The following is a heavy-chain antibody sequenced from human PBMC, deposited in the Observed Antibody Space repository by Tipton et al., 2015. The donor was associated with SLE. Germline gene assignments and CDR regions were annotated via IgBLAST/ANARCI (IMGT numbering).Heavy chain of an antibody. CDR3: ARSSPLQVYDY. D-gene: IGHD6-6*01. Sequence: TLSLTCTVSGGSISSGSYYWTWVRQPAGKRLERIGRMYTSGSTTYNPSLQSRVTISVDTSKNQFSLKLNSVTAADTAVYYCARSSPLQVYDYWGQGTLVTVSS. V-gene: IGHV4-61*02. CDR2: MYTSGST. J-gene: IGHJ4*02. CDR1: GGSISSGSYY.